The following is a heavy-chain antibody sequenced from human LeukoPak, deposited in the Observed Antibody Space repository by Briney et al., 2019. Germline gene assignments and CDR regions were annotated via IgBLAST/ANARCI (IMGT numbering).Heavy chain of an antibody. J-gene: IGHJ1*01. V-gene: IGHV3-15*07. CDR3: TTDRYYDNSELQFQH. CDR1: GFTFSNAW. CDR2: IRSNSDGGTI. Sequence: GSLRLSCATSGFTFSNAWMNWVRQAPGKGLEWVGRIRSNSDGGTIDYAAPVKGRFTLSRDDSKTTLYLQMNSLKIEDTAVYYCTTDRYYDNSELQFQHWGQGTLVTVSS. D-gene: IGHD3-22*01.